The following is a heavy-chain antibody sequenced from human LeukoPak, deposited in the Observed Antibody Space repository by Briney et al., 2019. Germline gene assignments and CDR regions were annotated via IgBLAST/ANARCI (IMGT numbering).Heavy chain of an antibody. V-gene: IGHV3-74*01. CDR3: ARDKHDY. CDR1: GFTFSRHW. J-gene: IGHJ4*02. CDR2: INSDGSTT. Sequence: GGSLRLSCAASGFTFSRHWMHWVRQVPGKGLVWVSRINSDGSTTTYADSVKGRFTITRDNAKNTLYLQMNSLRAEDTAVYYCARDKHDYWGQGTLVTVSS.